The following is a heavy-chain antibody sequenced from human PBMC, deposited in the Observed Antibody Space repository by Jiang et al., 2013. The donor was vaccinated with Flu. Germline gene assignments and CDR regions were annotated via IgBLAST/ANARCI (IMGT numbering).Heavy chain of an antibody. CDR1: GGSISGGTISNYF. J-gene: IGHJ3*02. Sequence: PGLVKPSETLSLTCTVSGGSISGGTISNYFWTWIRQPPGKGLEWIGYIHYSGRTNYNPSLKSRVTTSLDTSKNQFSLKLSSVTAADTAVYYCVTDRWLQFGAFDIWGQGTMVTVSS. CDR2: IHYSGRT. V-gene: IGHV4-61*01. D-gene: IGHD5-24*01. CDR3: VTDRWLQFGAFDI.